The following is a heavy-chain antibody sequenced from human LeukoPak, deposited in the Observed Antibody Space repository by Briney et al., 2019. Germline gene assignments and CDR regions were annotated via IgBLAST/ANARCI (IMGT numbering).Heavy chain of an antibody. J-gene: IGHJ4*02. CDR1: AFTFSDYS. D-gene: IGHD1-26*01. CDR3: ARDRIKSGSYYFDY. V-gene: IGHV3-48*01. Sequence: GGSLRLSCAASAFTFSDYSMNWVRQAPGKGLEWISYISGRSSTIYYADSVKGRFTISRDNAKNSMYLQMNSLRAEDAAVYYCARDRIKSGSYYFDYWGQGTLVTVSS. CDR2: ISGRSSTI.